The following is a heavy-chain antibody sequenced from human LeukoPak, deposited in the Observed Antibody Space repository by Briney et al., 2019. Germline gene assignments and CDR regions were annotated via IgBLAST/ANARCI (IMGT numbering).Heavy chain of an antibody. Sequence: GASVKVSCKASGYTFTSYDINWVRQATGQGLEWMGWVNPNSGNTGYAQKFQGRVTITRNTSISTAYMELSSLRSEDTAVYYCARGRQMRSTSIPVNYYYYYYMDVWGQGTMVTVSS. CDR3: ARGRQMRSTSIPVNYYYYYYMDV. CDR1: GYTFTSYD. J-gene: IGHJ6*03. CDR2: VNPNSGNT. D-gene: IGHD2-2*01. V-gene: IGHV1-8*03.